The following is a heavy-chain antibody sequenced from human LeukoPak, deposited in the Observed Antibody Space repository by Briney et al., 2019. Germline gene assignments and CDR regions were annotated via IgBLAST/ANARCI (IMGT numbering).Heavy chain of an antibody. Sequence: PGGSLRLSCAASGFSFSDYYMNWIRQAPGKGLQWLAYITNSGDITYYADSVKGRFTVTRDNAKNSLFLQMNNLRADDTAVYYCARRPREWERYFECGGQGVLVTVSS. D-gene: IGHD1-26*01. CDR2: ITNSGDIT. V-gene: IGHV3-11*01. CDR3: ARRPREWERYFEC. J-gene: IGHJ4*02. CDR1: GFSFSDYY.